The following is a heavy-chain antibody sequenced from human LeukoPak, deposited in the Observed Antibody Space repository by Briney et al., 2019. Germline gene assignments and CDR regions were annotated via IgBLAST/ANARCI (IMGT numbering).Heavy chain of an antibody. D-gene: IGHD3-10*01. V-gene: IGHV4-59*12. Sequence: SETLSLTCTVSGYSIRSYYWSWIRQPPGKGLEWIGNIFYSGSTYYSPSLKSRVTISLDTSRNQFSLKLNSVTAADTAVYYCAKSNGYGLVDIWGQGTMVTVSS. CDR1: GYSIRSYY. J-gene: IGHJ3*02. CDR2: IFYSGST. CDR3: AKSNGYGLVDI.